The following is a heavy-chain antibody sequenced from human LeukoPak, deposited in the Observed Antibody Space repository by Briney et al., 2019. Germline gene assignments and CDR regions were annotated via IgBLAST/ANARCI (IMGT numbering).Heavy chain of an antibody. J-gene: IGHJ4*02. D-gene: IGHD4-11*01. CDR3: AKTVTTVTGFDY. CDR2: ISGTGGIT. CDR1: GFTFSSYA. V-gene: IGHV3-23*01. Sequence: GGSLRLSCAASGFTFSSYAMNWVRQAPGKGLEWVSAISGTGGITSYAGSMKGRFTISRDNSKNTLYLQMNSLRAEDTAVYYCAKTVTTVTGFDYWGQGTLVTVSS.